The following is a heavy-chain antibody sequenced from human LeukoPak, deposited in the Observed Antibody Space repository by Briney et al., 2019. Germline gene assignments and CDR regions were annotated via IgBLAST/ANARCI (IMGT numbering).Heavy chain of an antibody. J-gene: IGHJ5*02. CDR2: IYYSGRT. Sequence: SETLSLTCTVSGGSNSSYYWSWIQQPPGKGLEWIGYIYYSGRTNYNPSLKSRVTISVDTSKNQFSLKLSSVTAADTAVYCCARAVVPAALNWFDPWGQGTLVTVSS. CDR1: GGSNSSYY. D-gene: IGHD2-2*01. CDR3: ARAVVPAALNWFDP. V-gene: IGHV4-59*08.